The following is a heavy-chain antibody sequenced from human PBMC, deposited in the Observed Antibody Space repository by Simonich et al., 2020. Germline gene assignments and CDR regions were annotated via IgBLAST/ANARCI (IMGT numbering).Heavy chain of an antibody. D-gene: IGHD7-27*01. Sequence: EVQLVESGGGLVQPGGSLRLSCAASGFTFSSYWMSWVRQDPGKGLEWVANIKQDGSEKYYVDSVKGRFTISRDNAKNSLYLQMNSLRAEDTAVYYCARDGLGTAYYYYMDVWGKGTTVTVSS. CDR1: GFTFSSYW. J-gene: IGHJ6*03. CDR2: IKQDGSEK. V-gene: IGHV3-7*01. CDR3: ARDGLGTAYYYYMDV.